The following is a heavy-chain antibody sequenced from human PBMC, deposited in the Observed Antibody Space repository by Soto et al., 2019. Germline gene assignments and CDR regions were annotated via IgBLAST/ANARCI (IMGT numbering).Heavy chain of an antibody. D-gene: IGHD2-21*02. J-gene: IGHJ1*01. CDR1: GYTLTELS. CDR2: FDPEDGET. Sequence: ASVKVSCKVSGYTLTELSMHWGRQAPGKGLEWMGGFDPEDGETIYAQKFQGRVTMTEDTSTDTAYMELSSLRSEDTAVYYCATYSGGGDGAEYFQHWGQGTLVTVSS. V-gene: IGHV1-24*01. CDR3: ATYSGGGDGAEYFQH.